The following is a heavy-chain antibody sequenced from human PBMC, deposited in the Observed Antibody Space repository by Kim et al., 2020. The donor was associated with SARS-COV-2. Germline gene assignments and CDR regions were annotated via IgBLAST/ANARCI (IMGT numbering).Heavy chain of an antibody. J-gene: IGHJ4*02. CDR3: ARATSILWWWGDYFDY. Sequence: GGSLRLSCAASGFTFSSYAMHWVRQAPGKGLEWVAVISYDGSNKYYADSVKGRFTISRDNSKNTLYLQMNSLRAEDTAVYYCARATSILWWWGDYFDYWGQGTLVTVSS. D-gene: IGHD2-21*01. CDR2: ISYDGSNK. CDR1: GFTFSSYA. V-gene: IGHV3-30-3*01.